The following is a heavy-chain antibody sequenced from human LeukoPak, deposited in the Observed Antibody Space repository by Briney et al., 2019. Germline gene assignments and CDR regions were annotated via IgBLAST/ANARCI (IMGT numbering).Heavy chain of an antibody. CDR2: ISGDGGST. Sequence: GGSLRLSCAASGFTFDDYAMHWVRHAPGKGLEWVSLISGDGGSTYYADSVKGRFTISRDNSKNSLYLQMNSLRTEDTALYYCAKDLHDSSGYYTGFFDYWGQGTLVTVSS. D-gene: IGHD3-22*01. CDR1: GFTFDDYA. CDR3: AKDLHDSSGYYTGFFDY. V-gene: IGHV3-43*02. J-gene: IGHJ4*02.